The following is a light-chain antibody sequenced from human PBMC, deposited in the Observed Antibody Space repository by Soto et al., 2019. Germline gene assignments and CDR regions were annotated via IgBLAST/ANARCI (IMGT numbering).Light chain of an antibody. Sequence: DIQMTQSPSTLSAAVGDRVTLTCRASQSISSWLAWYQQKPGKAPRLLIYGASNLESGVPSRFSGSGSGTEFTVTISSLQPDGFATYYCQQYSTYPWTFGQGTKVEIK. CDR3: QQYSTYPWT. CDR2: GAS. J-gene: IGKJ1*01. V-gene: IGKV1-5*01. CDR1: QSISSW.